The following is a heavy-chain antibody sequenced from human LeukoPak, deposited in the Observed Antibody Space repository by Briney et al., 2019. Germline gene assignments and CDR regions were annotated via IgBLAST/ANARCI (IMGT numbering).Heavy chain of an antibody. CDR2: ISYDGSNK. V-gene: IGHV3-30*04. CDR3: ARPLAVY. J-gene: IGHJ4*02. Sequence: GGSLRLSCAASGFTFSSYAMHWVRQAPGKGLEWVAVISYDGSNKYYADSVKCRFTISRDNSKNTLYLQMNSLRAEDTAVYYCARPLAVYWGQGTLVTVSS. CDR1: GFTFSSYA.